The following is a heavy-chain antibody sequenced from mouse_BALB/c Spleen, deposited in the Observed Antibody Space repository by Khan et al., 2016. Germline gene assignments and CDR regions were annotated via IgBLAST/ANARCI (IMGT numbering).Heavy chain of an antibody. Sequence: QIQLVQSGPKLKKPGETVKISCKASGYTFTNYGMNWVKQAPGKGLKWMGWMNTYTGESTYPDDFKGRFAFSLETSASTAYLQINNLKNEDMATYFCARRVYYGSSYDVMDYWGQGTSVTVSS. CDR3: ARRVYYGSSYDVMDY. CDR2: MNTYTGES. CDR1: GYTFTNYG. V-gene: IGHV9-1*02. J-gene: IGHJ4*01. D-gene: IGHD1-1*01.